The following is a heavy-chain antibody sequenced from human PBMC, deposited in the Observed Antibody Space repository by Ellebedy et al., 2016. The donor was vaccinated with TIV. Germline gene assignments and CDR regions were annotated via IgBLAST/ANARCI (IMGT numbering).Heavy chain of an antibody. CDR3: ARDPALPRGRFDT. CDR2: IYYSGSA. Sequence: MPGGSLRLSCTVSGGSISNSDYYWNWIRQPPGKGLEWIGRIYYSGSAYYNPSLKSRVTVSVDTSKNQFSLNLSSVTAADTAVYYCARDPALPRGRFDTWGQGTLVTVSS. J-gene: IGHJ5*02. CDR1: GGSISNSDYY. V-gene: IGHV4-39*07.